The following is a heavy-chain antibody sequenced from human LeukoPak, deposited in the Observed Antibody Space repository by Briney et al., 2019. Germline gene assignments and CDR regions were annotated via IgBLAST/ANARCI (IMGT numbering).Heavy chain of an antibody. V-gene: IGHV3-21*01. Sequence: GGSLRLSCAASGFTFSSFSMNWVRQAPGKGLEWVSSISTSGTNTYYADSMKGRITISRDNAKNSLSLQMSSLRAEDTAIYYCAREGSYDDLDFWGQGTLVTVSS. CDR2: ISTSGTNT. CDR3: AREGSYDDLDF. CDR1: GFTFSSFS. J-gene: IGHJ4*02. D-gene: IGHD5-12*01.